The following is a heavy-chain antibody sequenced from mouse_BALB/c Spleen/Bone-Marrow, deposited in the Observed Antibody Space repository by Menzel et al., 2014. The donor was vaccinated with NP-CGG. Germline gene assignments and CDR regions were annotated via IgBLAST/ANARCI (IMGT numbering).Heavy chain of an antibody. V-gene: IGHV1S22*01. J-gene: IGHJ3*01. CDR3: TRSLYYYPAY. D-gene: IGHD1-1*01. CDR2: VYPGSDTA. Sequence: LQQSGSELVRPGASVKLSCKASGYTFTNFWMHWVRQRPGQGLEWIGNVYPGSDTANYDEKFKSKATLTVDTSSSTAYMQLSRLTSEDSAVYYCTRSLYYYPAYWGQGTLVTVST. CDR1: GYTFTNFW.